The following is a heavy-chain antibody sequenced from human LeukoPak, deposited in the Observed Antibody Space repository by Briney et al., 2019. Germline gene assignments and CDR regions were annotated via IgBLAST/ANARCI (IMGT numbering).Heavy chain of an antibody. Sequence: ASVKVSCRASGYTFTDYYMHWVRQAPGHGLEWMGWLNPNTLVTNYAQQFQGRVSMTWDTSISTGYMDLKSLTSDDTAVYYCARKDGGRDGMDVWGQGTTVIVSS. D-gene: IGHD2-15*01. J-gene: IGHJ6*02. CDR1: GYTFTDYY. CDR3: ARKDGGRDGMDV. CDR2: LNPNTLVT. V-gene: IGHV1-2*02.